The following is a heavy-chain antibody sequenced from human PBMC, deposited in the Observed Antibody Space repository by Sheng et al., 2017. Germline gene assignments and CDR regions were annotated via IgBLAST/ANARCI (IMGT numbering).Heavy chain of an antibody. D-gene: IGHD3-10*01. V-gene: IGHV1-69*04. Sequence: QVQLVQSGAEVKKPGSSVKVSCKASGGTFSSYAISWVRQAPGQGLEWMGGIIPILGIANYAQKFQGRVTITADKSTSTAYMELSSLRSEDTAVYYCARIRVAENPRHYSDYGSGSYYGRVLGWFDPWGQGTLVTVSS. J-gene: IGHJ5*02. CDR3: ARIRVAENPRHYSDYGSGSYYGRVLGWFDP. CDR2: IIPILGIA. CDR1: GGTFSSYA.